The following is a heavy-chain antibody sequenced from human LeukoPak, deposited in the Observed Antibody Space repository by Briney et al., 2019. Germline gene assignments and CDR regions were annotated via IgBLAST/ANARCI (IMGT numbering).Heavy chain of an antibody. CDR1: GGSISSSSYY. D-gene: IGHD3-10*01. V-gene: IGHV4-39*07. CDR2: IYYSGST. CDR3: ARDMAREAITMSRGVRRPRYNWFEP. Sequence: LSETLSLTCTVSGGSISSSSYYGGWIRQPPGKGLEWMGSIYYSGSTYYNPSLKSRVIISVDTSKNQFSLKLSCVTAAGTAVYYCARDMAREAITMSRGVRRPRYNWFEPWGQGTLVTVSS. J-gene: IGHJ5*02.